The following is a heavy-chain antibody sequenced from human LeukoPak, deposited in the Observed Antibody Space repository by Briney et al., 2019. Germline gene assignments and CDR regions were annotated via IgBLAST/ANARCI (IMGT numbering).Heavy chain of an antibody. CDR3: ARDFLYYYGSGSYYNGDY. CDR2: INPNSGGT. D-gene: IGHD3-10*01. Sequence: ASVKVSCKASGGTFSSYAISWVRQAPGQGLEWMGWINPNSGGTNYAQKFQGRVTMTRDTSISTAYMELSRLRSDDTAVYYCARDFLYYYGSGSYYNGDYWGQGTLVTVSS. V-gene: IGHV1-2*02. J-gene: IGHJ4*02. CDR1: GGTFSSYA.